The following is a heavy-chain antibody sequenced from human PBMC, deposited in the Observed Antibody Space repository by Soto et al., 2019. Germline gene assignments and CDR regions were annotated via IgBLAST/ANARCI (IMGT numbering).Heavy chain of an antibody. V-gene: IGHV1-58*02. J-gene: IGHJ4*02. CDR1: GFTFTSSA. CDR3: AVGRWGSSWPPLPYYFDY. CDR2: IVVGSGNT. Sequence: GASVKVSCKASGFTFTSSAMQWVRQARGQRLEWIGWIVVGSGNTNYAQKFQERVTITRDMSTSTAYMELSSLRSEDTAVYYCAVGRWGSSWPPLPYYFDYWGQGTLVTVSS. D-gene: IGHD6-13*01.